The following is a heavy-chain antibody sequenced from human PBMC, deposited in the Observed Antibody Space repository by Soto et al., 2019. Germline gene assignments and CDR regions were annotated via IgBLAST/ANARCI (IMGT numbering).Heavy chain of an antibody. J-gene: IGHJ4*02. D-gene: IGHD3-3*01. CDR1: GFTFSNYA. CDR3: AVGGRFLEWFMDY. V-gene: IGHV3-30-3*01. CDR2: ISSAGNNK. Sequence: QVQLVESGGGVVQPGWSLRLSCAASGFTFSNYAMHWVRQAPGKGLEWVAVISSAGNNKYYADSVKGRFTISRDNSKTTLYLQMNSLRAEDTAVYYCAVGGRFLEWFMDYGGQGTLVTVSS.